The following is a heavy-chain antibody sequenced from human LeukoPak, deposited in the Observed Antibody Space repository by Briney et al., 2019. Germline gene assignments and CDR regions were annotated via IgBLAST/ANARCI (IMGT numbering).Heavy chain of an antibody. J-gene: IGHJ3*02. CDR1: GFTFDDYA. V-gene: IGHV3-9*01. Sequence: GRSLTLSCAASGFTFDDYASNWVREPPGNCLEQVTVFCWNSGSIAYADFVKGRFTISRDNAKNSLYLQMNSLRAEDTALYYCAKWSARQVGMWLHDLRAFDIWGQGTMVTVSS. CDR2: FCWNSGSI. D-gene: IGHD5-12*01. CDR3: AKWSARQVGMWLHDLRAFDI.